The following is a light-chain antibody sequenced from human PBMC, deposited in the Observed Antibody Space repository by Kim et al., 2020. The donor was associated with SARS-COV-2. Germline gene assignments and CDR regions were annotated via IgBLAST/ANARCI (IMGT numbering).Light chain of an antibody. CDR1: NLGGRY. CDR2: QDI. CDR3: QAWDNNAAL. V-gene: IGLV3-1*01. J-gene: IGLJ2*01. Sequence: SYELTQPPSVSVSPGQTATIPCSGDNLGGRYVSWYQQRPGQTPVLVMYQDIERPSGIPDRFSGSNSGNTATLTISGTQAMEEADYYCQAWDNNAALFGGG.